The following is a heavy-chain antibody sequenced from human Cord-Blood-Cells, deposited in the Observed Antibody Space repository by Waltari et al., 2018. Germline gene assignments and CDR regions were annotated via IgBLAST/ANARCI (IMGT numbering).Heavy chain of an antibody. CDR3: ARGPFFRVGALDY. CDR2: IYSGGST. J-gene: IGHJ4*02. V-gene: IGHV3-53*01. D-gene: IGHD3-16*01. CDR1: GFTASSNY. Sequence: EVQLVESGGGLIQPGGSLRLPCAASGFTASSNYMSWVRQAPGKGLEWVSVIYSGGSTYYADSVKGRFTISRDNSKNTLYLQMNSLRAEDTAVYYCARGPFFRVGALDYWGQGTLVTVSS.